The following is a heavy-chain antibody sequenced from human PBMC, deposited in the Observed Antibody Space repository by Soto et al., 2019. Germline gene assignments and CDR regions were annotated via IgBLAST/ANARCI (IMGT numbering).Heavy chain of an antibody. V-gene: IGHV1-46*03. Sequence: QVQLVQSGAEVKKPGASVKVSCKASGYTFTSYYMHWVRQAPGQGLEWMGIINPSGGSTSYAQKFQRIATITRDTSTSPVYMELSSLRSEATAVYYCARELGYCSSTSFYEEGSFDPWGQGTLVTVSS. D-gene: IGHD2-2*01. CDR1: GYTFTSYY. CDR3: ARELGYCSSTSFYEEGSFDP. CDR2: INPSGGST. J-gene: IGHJ5*02.